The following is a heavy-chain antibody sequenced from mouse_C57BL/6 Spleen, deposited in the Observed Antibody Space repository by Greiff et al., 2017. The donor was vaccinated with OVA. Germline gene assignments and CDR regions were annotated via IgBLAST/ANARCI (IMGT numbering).Heavy chain of an antibody. CDR2: ILPNSGST. J-gene: IGHJ2*01. D-gene: IGHD3-2*02. CDR1: GYTFTSYW. CDR3: ARRQASYYFDY. V-gene: IGHV1-64*01. Sequence: QVQLQQSGAELVKPGASVKLSCKASGYTFTSYWMHWLKQRPGRGLEWIGMILPNSGSTNYNAKFKSKATLTVDKSSSTAYMQLSSLTSEDSAVYYCARRQASYYFDYWGQGTTLTVSS.